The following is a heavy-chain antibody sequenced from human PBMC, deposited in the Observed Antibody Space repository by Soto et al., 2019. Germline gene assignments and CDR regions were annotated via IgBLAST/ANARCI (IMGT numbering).Heavy chain of an antibody. CDR3: ASTSRQWLVRDVDAFDI. D-gene: IGHD6-19*01. V-gene: IGHV5-51*01. Sequence: GESLKIFCKGSGYSFTSYWSGWVRQMPGKGLEWMGIIYPGDSDTRDSPSFQGQVTISDEKSISTAYLQWSSLKASDTAMYYCASTSRQWLVRDVDAFDIWGQGTMVTVSS. CDR1: GYSFTSYW. J-gene: IGHJ3*02. CDR2: IYPGDSDT.